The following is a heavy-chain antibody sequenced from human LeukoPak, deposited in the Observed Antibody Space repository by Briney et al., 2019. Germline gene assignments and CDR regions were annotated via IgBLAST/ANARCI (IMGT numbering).Heavy chain of an antibody. J-gene: IGHJ4*02. CDR3: AKRMLASTGTGKDY. CDR2: ISSDGNKK. CDR1: GFTFGNYG. Sequence: GGSLRLSCAASGFTFGNYGMHWVRQAPGKGLEWVAVISSDGNKKYYADSVKGRFTMSRDNSKNTLYLQMDTLTVEDTAVYYCAKRMLASTGTGKDYWGQGTLVTVSS. V-gene: IGHV3-30*18. D-gene: IGHD1/OR15-1a*01.